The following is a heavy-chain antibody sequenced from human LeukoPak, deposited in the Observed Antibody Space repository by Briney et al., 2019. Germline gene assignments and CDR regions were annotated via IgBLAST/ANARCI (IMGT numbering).Heavy chain of an antibody. CDR2: ISGSGGST. CDR1: GFTFSSYR. Sequence: PGGSLRLSCAASGFTFSSYRMNWVRQAPGKGLEWVSAISGSGGSTYYADSVKGRFTISRDNSKSTLYLQMNSLRAEDTAVYYCAADVFSDYWGQGTLVTVSS. J-gene: IGHJ4*02. D-gene: IGHD3-9*01. V-gene: IGHV3-23*01. CDR3: AADVFSDY.